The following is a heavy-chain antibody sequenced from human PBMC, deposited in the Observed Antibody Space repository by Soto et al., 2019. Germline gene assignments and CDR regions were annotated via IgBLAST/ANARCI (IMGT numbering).Heavy chain of an antibody. V-gene: IGHV4-59*01. Sequence: SETLSLTCTVSGGSISSYYWSWIRQPPGKGLEWIGYIYYSGTTNYNPSLKSRVTTSADTSKNQFSLKLSSVTAADAAVYYCARAERVYAISGAFDIWGQGTLVTVSS. D-gene: IGHD2-8*01. CDR3: ARAERVYAISGAFDI. CDR2: IYYSGTT. CDR1: GGSISSYY. J-gene: IGHJ3*02.